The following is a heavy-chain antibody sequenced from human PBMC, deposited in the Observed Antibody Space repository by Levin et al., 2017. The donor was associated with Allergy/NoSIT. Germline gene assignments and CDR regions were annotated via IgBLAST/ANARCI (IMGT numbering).Heavy chain of an antibody. D-gene: IGHD2-2*03. Sequence: GGSLRLSCAASEFTLSNSWMAWVRQAPGKGLEWLANIRQDGNQKNYVDSVTGRFTISRDNAQNSLYLQMNSLRAEDTAVYYCVRDWTYDYDDGYYDALDLWGQGTMVTVAS. CDR1: EFTLSNSW. CDR2: IRQDGNQK. J-gene: IGHJ3*01. CDR3: VRDWTYDYDDGYYDALDL. V-gene: IGHV3-7*01.